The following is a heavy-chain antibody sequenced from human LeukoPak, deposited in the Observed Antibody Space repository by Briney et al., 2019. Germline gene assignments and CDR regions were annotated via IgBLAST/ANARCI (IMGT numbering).Heavy chain of an antibody. CDR2: INFSGST. CDR3: ARCSNPAANNYYYYYGMDV. V-gene: IGHV4-59*01. Sequence: SETLSLTCTVSGGSISSYYWSCIRQPPGKGPEWIWDINFSGSTNYIPSLKSRVTMSVDTSKNQFSLKLSSVIAADTAVYYCARCSNPAANNYYYYYGMDVWGQGTTVTVSS. CDR1: GGSISSYY. D-gene: IGHD2-2*01. J-gene: IGHJ6*02.